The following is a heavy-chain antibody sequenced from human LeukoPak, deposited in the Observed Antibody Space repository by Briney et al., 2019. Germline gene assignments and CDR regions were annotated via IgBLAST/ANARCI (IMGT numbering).Heavy chain of an antibody. CDR3: ASGRQLGY. D-gene: IGHD6-13*01. CDR1: GFTFSSYA. Sequence: GRSLRLSCAASGFTFSSYAMYWVRQAPGKGLEWVANIKEDGSEKYYVDSVKGRFTISRDNARNSLYLQMNSLRAEDTAVYYCASGRQLGYWGQGTLVTVSS. CDR2: IKEDGSEK. V-gene: IGHV3-7*01. J-gene: IGHJ4*02.